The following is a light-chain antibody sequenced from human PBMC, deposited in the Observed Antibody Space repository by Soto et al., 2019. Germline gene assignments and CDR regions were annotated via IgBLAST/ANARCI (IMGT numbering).Light chain of an antibody. J-gene: IGLJ1*01. CDR1: NSDVGTHNL. Sequence: HSLLTQPACVSGSPGQSITISCTGTNSDVGTHNLVPWYQQHPGKAPKLIIYEGTKRPSGVSNRFSGSKSGNTASLTISGLQAEDEADYYCCSYALLFGPGTKVTVL. CDR2: EGT. CDR3: CSYALL. V-gene: IGLV2-23*01.